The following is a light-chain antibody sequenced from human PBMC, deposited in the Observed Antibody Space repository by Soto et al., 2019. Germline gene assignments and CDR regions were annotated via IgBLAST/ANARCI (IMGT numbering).Light chain of an antibody. J-gene: IGKJ3*01. CDR2: SAS. V-gene: IGKV1-27*01. Sequence: DIQMTQSPSSLSASVGDRVTITCRASQGISNYLAWYQQKPGKVPKLLIYSASTLQLGVPSRFSGSGSGTEFTRIISSLQPEDVATYYCQKHNSAPFTFGPGTKVDIK. CDR1: QGISNY. CDR3: QKHNSAPFT.